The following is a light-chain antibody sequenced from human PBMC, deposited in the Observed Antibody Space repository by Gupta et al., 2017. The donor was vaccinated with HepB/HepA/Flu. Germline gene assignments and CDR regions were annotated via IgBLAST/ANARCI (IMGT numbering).Light chain of an antibody. CDR1: QYVSSY. V-gene: IGKV3-11*01. CDR3: QQRKDWPWT. Sequence: EIVLTQSPANLSLSPGERATLSCRASQYVSSYLACYQHKPGQSPRRLIYDASNRASAVPDRFSGSMSGTDFTLTISALEPEDFAVYFCQQRKDWPWTFGQGTKIEIK. J-gene: IGKJ1*01. CDR2: DAS.